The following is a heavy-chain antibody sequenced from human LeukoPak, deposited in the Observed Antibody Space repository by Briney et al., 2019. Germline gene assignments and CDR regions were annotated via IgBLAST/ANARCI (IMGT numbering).Heavy chain of an antibody. J-gene: IGHJ4*02. D-gene: IGHD3-16*02. Sequence: GGSLRLSCAASGFTFSSYAMSWVRQAPGKGLEWVSAISGSGGSTYYADSVKVRFTISRDNSKNTLYMQMNSLRAEDTAVYYCAKIIHYDYVWGSYRYAFDYWGQGTLVTVSS. V-gene: IGHV3-23*01. CDR3: AKIIHYDYVWGSYRYAFDY. CDR2: ISGSGGST. CDR1: GFTFSSYA.